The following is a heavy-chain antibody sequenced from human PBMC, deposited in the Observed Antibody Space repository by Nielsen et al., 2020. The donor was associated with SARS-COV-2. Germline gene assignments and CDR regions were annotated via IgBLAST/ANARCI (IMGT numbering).Heavy chain of an antibody. CDR3: TRGFYSQSDC. CDR1: GFTFSDYG. D-gene: IGHD2-15*01. CDR2: ISEDGSEK. V-gene: IGHV3-30*03. J-gene: IGHJ4*02. Sequence: GESLKISCAASGFTFSDYGMHWVRQAPGKGLEWVTLISEDGSEKFYAASVKGRFTMSRDNGKNSLYLQMNTLRSEDTALYYCTRGFYSQSDCWGQGTLVTVSS.